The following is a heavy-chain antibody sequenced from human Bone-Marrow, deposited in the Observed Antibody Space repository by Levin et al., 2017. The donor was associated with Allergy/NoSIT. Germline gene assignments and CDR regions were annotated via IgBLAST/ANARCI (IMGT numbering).Heavy chain of an antibody. CDR3: AQTLIVSTPRFDS. V-gene: IGHV2-70*11. D-gene: IGHD5/OR15-5a*01. J-gene: IGHJ4*02. Sequence: SGPTLVKPTQTLTLTCTFSGFSLSSSGMSVSWIRQPPGKALEFLARIDWDDDKYYNESLLTRLTISKDTSKYQVVLTMANMQPLDTATYFCAQTLIVSTPRFDSWGQGALVTVSS. CDR1: GFSLSSSGMS. CDR2: IDWDDDK.